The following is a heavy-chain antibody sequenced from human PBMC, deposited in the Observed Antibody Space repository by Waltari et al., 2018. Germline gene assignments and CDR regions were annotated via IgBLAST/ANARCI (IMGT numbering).Heavy chain of an antibody. CDR1: GGSISSSSYY. V-gene: IGHV4-39*01. CDR3: ARHGKWLLFDY. J-gene: IGHJ4*02. D-gene: IGHD3-22*01. CDR2: IYYSGGT. Sequence: QLQLQESGPGLVKPSETLSLTCTVSGGSISSSSYYWGWIRQPPGKGLEWIGSIYYSGGTYYNPSLKGRVTISVDTSKNQFSLKLSSVTAADTAVYYCARHGKWLLFDYWGQGTLVTVSS.